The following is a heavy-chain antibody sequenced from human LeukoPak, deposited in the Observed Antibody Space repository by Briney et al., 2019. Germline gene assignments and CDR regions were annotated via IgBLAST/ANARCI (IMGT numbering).Heavy chain of an antibody. CDR3: ARTSGWYFVG. Sequence: PSETLSLTCSVSGGSISNYYWTLIRQPAGKGLECIGRINTSGSTDYNPSLKSRVTMSVDTSKNQFSLTLNSVTAADTAVYFCARTSGWYFVGWGQGTLVTVSS. V-gene: IGHV4-4*07. CDR2: INTSGST. D-gene: IGHD6-19*01. CDR1: GGSISNYY. J-gene: IGHJ4*02.